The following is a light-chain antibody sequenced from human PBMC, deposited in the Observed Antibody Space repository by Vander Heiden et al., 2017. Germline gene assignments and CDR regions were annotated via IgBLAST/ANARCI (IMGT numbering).Light chain of an antibody. Sequence: DIVMTQSPLSLPVTPGEPASISCRSSQSLLHSNGYNYLDWYLQKPGQSPQLLIYLGSNRASGVPDRFSGSGSGTDFTLKISRVEAEDVGVYYFMQAVQTHTFAHETKVEIK. J-gene: IGKJ1*01. CDR1: QSLLHSNGYNY. CDR3: MQAVQTHT. V-gene: IGKV2-28*01. CDR2: LGS.